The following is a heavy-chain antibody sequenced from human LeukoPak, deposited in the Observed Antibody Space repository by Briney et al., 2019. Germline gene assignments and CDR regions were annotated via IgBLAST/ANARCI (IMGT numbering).Heavy chain of an antibody. CDR2: IYYSGST. CDR3: AREGGYCSSTSCSI. D-gene: IGHD2-2*01. J-gene: IGHJ4*02. Sequence: PSETLSLTCTVSGGSISSGDYYWSWIRQPPGKGLEWIGYIYYSGSTYYNPSLKSRVTISVDTSKNQFSLKLSSVTAADTAVYYCAREGGYCSSTSCSIWGRGTLVTVSS. CDR1: GGSISSGDYY. V-gene: IGHV4-30-4*08.